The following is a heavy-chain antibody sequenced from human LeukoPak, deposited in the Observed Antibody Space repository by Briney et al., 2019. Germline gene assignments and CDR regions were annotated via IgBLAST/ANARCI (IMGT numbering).Heavy chain of an antibody. CDR2: IYTSGST. J-gene: IGHJ4*02. CDR1: GGSISSYY. D-gene: IGHD3-16*01. Sequence: SETLSLTCSVSGGSISSYYWSWMRQPPGKGLEWIGYIYTSGSTNYNPSLKSRVTISVDTSKNQFPLKLSSVTAADTAVYYCPTGEYASVSLLDYWGQGTLVTVSS. CDR3: PTGEYASVSLLDY. V-gene: IGHV4-4*09.